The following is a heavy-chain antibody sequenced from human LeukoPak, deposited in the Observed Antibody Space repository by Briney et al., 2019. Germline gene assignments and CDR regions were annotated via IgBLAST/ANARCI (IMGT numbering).Heavy chain of an antibody. Sequence: ASVKVSCKASGYTFTSYYMHWVRQAPGQGLEWMGWMNPNTGNTGYAQKFQGRVTITRNTSISTAYMELSSLRSEDTAVYYCAREIYVTGKTYFDYWGQGTLVTVSS. CDR1: GYTFTSYY. CDR2: MNPNTGNT. D-gene: IGHD3-9*01. V-gene: IGHV1-8*03. J-gene: IGHJ4*02. CDR3: AREIYVTGKTYFDY.